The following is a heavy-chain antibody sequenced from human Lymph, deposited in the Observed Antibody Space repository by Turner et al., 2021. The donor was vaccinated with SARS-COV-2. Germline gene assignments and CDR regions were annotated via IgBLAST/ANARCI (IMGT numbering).Heavy chain of an antibody. CDR1: GFTFSSYG. J-gene: IGHJ6*02. CDR2: IWYDGSNK. CDR3: ARGSAGGDV. D-gene: IGHD6-13*01. V-gene: IGHV3-33*01. Sequence: QVQLVESGGGVVQPGRSLRLSSAASGFTFSSYGMHWVRQAQGKGLEWVAFIWYDGSNKYYADSVKGRFTISRDNSKNTLYLQMNSLRAEDTAVYYCARGSAGGDVWGQGTTVTVSS.